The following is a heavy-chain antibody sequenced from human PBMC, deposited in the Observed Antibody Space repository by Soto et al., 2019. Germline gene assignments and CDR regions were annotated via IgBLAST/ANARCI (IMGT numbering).Heavy chain of an antibody. J-gene: IGHJ4*02. V-gene: IGHV4-59*01. CDR3: ARGIDYGSGSYYHAIDY. CDR1: GGSISSYY. Sequence: TSETLSLTCTVSGGSISSYYWSWIRQPPGKGLEWIGYIYYSGSTNYNPSIKSRDTISVDTSKNQFSLKLSSVTAADTAVYYCARGIDYGSGSYYHAIDYWGQGTLVTVSS. D-gene: IGHD3-10*01. CDR2: IYYSGST.